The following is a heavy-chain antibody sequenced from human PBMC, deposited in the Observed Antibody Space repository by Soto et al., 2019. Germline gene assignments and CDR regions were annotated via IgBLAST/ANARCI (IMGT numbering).Heavy chain of an antibody. J-gene: IGHJ4*02. D-gene: IGHD3-16*01. V-gene: IGHV1-18*01. Sequence: QVQLVQSGAAVKKPGASVKVSCKASGYTFTSYGISWVRQAPGQGLEWMGWISAYNGNTNYAQKLQGRVTMTTDTSTNTADMERRSVRSDDTAVYYCARSGVGEPRDYWGQGTLVTVSS. CDR1: GYTFTSYG. CDR3: ARSGVGEPRDY. CDR2: ISAYNGNT.